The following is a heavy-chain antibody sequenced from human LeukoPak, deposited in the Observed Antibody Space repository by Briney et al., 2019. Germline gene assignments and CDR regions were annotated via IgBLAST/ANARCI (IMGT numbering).Heavy chain of an antibody. CDR2: FDPEDGET. CDR1: GYTLTELS. Sequence: ASVKVSCKVSGYTLTELSMHWVRQAPGKGLEWMGGFDPEDGETIYALKFQGRVTMTEDTSTDTAYMELSSLRSEDTAVYYCAIPGGSSRDFDYWGQGTLVTVSS. V-gene: IGHV1-24*01. J-gene: IGHJ4*02. CDR3: AIPGGSSRDFDY. D-gene: IGHD6-13*01.